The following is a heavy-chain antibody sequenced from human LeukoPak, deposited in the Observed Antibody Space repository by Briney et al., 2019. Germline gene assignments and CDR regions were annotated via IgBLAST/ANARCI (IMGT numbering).Heavy chain of an antibody. J-gene: IGHJ4*02. D-gene: IGHD3-16*01. V-gene: IGHV3-7*01. CDR2: IRHDGSHK. CDR3: ARDGGIGFPFDF. Sequence: GGSLRLSCAASGLIFSGYWMSWVRQPPGKGLEWVANIRHDGSHKFYVDSVKGRFTISRDNAKNSLSLQMNSLRVEDTAVYYCARDGGIGFPFDFRGQGTLVSVSS. CDR1: GLIFSGYW.